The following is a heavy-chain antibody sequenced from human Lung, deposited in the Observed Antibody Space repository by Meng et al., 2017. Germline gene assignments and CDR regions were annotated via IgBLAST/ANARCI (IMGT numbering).Heavy chain of an antibody. V-gene: IGHV4-30-4*01. CDR1: VDSISSSNYY. CDR3: ARGQKGYFDL. CDR2: IYNSGST. J-gene: IGHJ2*01. Sequence: GPGLVKPQRTWPLTCTCCVDSISSSNYYWSWIRQPPGKGLESSGHIYNSGSTYYNPSLKSRITISVDTSKNQFSLKLSSVTAADTAVYYCARGQKGYFDLWGRGTLVTVSS.